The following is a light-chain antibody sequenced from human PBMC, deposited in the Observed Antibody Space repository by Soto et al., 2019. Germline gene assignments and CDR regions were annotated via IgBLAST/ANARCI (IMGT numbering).Light chain of an antibody. V-gene: IGLV3-21*04. CDR3: QVWDSSGYV. CDR1: NIGSKN. J-gene: IGLJ1*01. CDR2: YDS. Sequence: SYELTQPPSVSVAPGETARITCGENNIGSKNVHWYQQKPGQAPVLVIYYDSDRPSGIPERFSGSNSGNTATLTISRVEAGDEADYYCQVWDSSGYVFGTGTKLTVL.